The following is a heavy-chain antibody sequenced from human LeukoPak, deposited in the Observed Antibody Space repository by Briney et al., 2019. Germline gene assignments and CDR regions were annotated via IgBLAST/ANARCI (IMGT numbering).Heavy chain of an antibody. Sequence: SETLSLTCAVYGGSFSGYYWSWIRQPPGKGLEWIGYIYYSGSTYYNPSLKSRVTISVDTSKNQFSLKLSSVTAADTAVYYCARRTSGSYTDYWGQGTLVTVSS. CDR2: IYYSGST. CDR3: ARRTSGSYTDY. J-gene: IGHJ4*02. D-gene: IGHD1-26*01. V-gene: IGHV4-30-4*01. CDR1: GGSFSGYY.